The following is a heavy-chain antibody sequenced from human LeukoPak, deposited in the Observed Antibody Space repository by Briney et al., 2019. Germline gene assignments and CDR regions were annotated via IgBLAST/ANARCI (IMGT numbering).Heavy chain of an antibody. D-gene: IGHD3-22*01. V-gene: IGHV1-8*01. J-gene: IGHJ4*02. CDR3: ARGFYYYESSGYLSLGDY. CDR1: GYTFTNYD. CDR2: MNPNSGNT. Sequence: ASVKVSCKASGYTFTNYDINWVRQATGQGLEWMGWMNPNSGNTGYAQKFQGRVTMTRNTSISTAYMELSSLRSEDTAVYYCARGFYYYESSGYLSLGDYWGQGALVTVSS.